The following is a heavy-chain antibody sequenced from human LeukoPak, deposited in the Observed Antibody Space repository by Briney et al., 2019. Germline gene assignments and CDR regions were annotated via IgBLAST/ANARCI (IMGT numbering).Heavy chain of an antibody. CDR1: GGSISSSNYY. CDR3: ARQLYGDNRVRWFDP. V-gene: IGHV4-39*01. J-gene: IGHJ5*02. D-gene: IGHD4-17*01. CDR2: IYYSGST. Sequence: NPSETLSLTCTVSGGSISSSNYYWGWIRQPPGKGLEWIGSIYYSGSTYYNPSLKSRVTISVDTSKNQFSLNLKSVTAADTAVYYCARQLYGDNRVRWFDPWGQGTLVTVSS.